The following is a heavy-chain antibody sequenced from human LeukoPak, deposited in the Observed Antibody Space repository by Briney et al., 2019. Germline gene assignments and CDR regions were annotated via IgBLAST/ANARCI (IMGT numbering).Heavy chain of an antibody. CDR2: IYYSGST. CDR1: GGSISSYY. Sequence: SETLSLTCTDSGGSISSYYWSWIRQPPGKGLEWIGYIYYSGSTNYNPSLKSRVTISVDTSKNQFSLKLSSVTAADTAVYYCARHGPGYSSSWYDYWGQGTLVTVSS. V-gene: IGHV4-59*08. CDR3: ARHGPGYSSSWYDY. D-gene: IGHD6-13*01. J-gene: IGHJ4*02.